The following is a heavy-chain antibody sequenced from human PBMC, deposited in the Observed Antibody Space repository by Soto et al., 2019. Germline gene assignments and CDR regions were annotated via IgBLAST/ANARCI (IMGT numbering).Heavy chain of an antibody. Sequence: QLQLQESGPGLVKPSETLSLTCTVSGGSISSSSYYWGWIRQPPGKGLEWIGSIYYSGSTYYNPSLKSRVTISVDTSKNPFSLKLSSVTAADTAVYYCARPSGSYLYYFDYWGQGTLVTVSS. CDR2: IYYSGST. J-gene: IGHJ4*02. CDR3: ARPSGSYLYYFDY. CDR1: GGSISSSSYY. D-gene: IGHD1-26*01. V-gene: IGHV4-39*01.